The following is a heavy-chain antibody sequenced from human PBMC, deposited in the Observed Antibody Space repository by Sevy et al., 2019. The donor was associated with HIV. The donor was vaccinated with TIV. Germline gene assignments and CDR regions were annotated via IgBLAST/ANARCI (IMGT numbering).Heavy chain of an antibody. V-gene: IGHV3-30*04. Sequence: GSLRLSCAASGFIFSDYTLHWVRQAPGTGLEWVAVISYDGSFTYYADSVEGRFTISRDNSKNTLFLQMNSLRHEDTAVYYCARSQSSSWHYFDYWGQGTLVTVSS. D-gene: IGHD6-13*01. CDR2: ISYDGSFT. CDR3: ARSQSSSWHYFDY. J-gene: IGHJ4*02. CDR1: GFIFSDYT.